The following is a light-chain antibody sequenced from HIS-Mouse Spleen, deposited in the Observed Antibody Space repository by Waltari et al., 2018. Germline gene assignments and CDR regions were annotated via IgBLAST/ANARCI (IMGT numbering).Light chain of an antibody. CDR3: QQYYSTPLT. CDR1: QSVLYSSNNKTY. Sequence: DIMMTQSPDSLAVSLGERATINCKSSQSVLYSSNNKTYLAWYQQKPGQPPKLLIYWAATRAAGVPDRFSGSGSGTDFTLTISSLQAEDVAVYYCQQYYSTPLTFGGGTKVEIK. CDR2: WAA. J-gene: IGKJ4*01. V-gene: IGKV4-1*01.